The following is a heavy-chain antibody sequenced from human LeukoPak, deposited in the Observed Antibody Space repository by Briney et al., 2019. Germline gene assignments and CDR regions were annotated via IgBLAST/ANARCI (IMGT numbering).Heavy chain of an antibody. CDR3: ARGPEGAFDI. CDR1: GYSISSGYY. J-gene: IGHJ3*02. Sequence: SETLSLTCTVSGYSISSGYYWGWIRQPPGRGLEWIGSIYHSGSTYYNPSLKSRVTISVDTSKNQFSLKLSSETAADTAVYYCARGPEGAFDIWGQGTMVTVSS. CDR2: IYHSGST. V-gene: IGHV4-38-2*02.